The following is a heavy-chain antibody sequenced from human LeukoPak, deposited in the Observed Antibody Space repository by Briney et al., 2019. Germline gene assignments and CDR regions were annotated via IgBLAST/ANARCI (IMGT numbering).Heavy chain of an antibody. CDR1: GFNFNNYA. V-gene: IGHV3-23*01. J-gene: IGHJ1*01. CDR3: VRHDSYIPF. CDR2: ISDNDGST. Sequence: PGGSLRLSCAASGFNFNNYAMSWVRQTPGKGLEWVSGISDNDGSTYYTDFVKGRFTISRDNSEGTVYLQMNNLRAADTALYFCVRHDSYIPFWGQGTPVTVSS. D-gene: IGHD3-10*01.